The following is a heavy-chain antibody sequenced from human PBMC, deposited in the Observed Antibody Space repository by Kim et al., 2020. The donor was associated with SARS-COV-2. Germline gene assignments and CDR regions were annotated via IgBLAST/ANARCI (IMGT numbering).Heavy chain of an antibody. V-gene: IGHV3-73*01. J-gene: IGHJ6*02. CDR3: TRPIPHYDILTGYHYGMDV. D-gene: IGHD3-9*01. Sequence: GRFTISRDDSKNTAYLQMNSLKTEDTAVYYCTRPIPHYDILTGYHYGMDVWGQGTTVTVSS.